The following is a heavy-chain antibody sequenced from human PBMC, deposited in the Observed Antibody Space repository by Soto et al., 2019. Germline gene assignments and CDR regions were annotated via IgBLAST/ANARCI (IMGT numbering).Heavy chain of an antibody. CDR2: ISSSSSYT. CDR3: ARDLSSSSTNYFDS. J-gene: IGHJ4*02. CDR1: GFTFSDYY. V-gene: IGHV3-11*06. Sequence: PGRSLRLSCAASGFTFSDYYMSGIRQAPGKGLEWLSYISSSSSYTNYADSVKGRFTISRDNAKNSLFLQMNSLRADDTAVYYCARDLSSSSTNYFDSWGEGTLVTVSS.